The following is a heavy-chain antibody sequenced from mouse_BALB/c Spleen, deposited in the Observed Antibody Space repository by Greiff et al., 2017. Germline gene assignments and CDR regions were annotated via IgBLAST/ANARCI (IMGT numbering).Heavy chain of an antibody. CDR3: DHYEYDEDD. Sequence: EVQLQQSGAELVKPGASVKLSCTASGFNIKDTYMHWVMQRPEQGLEWIGRIDPSNGNTKYDPKFQGKATITADTSSNTAYLQLSSLTSEDTAVYYCDHYEYDEDDWGEGTTRTVSS. J-gene: IGHJ2*01. V-gene: IGHV14-3*02. D-gene: IGHD2-4*01. CDR2: IDPSNGNT. CDR1: GFNIKDTY.